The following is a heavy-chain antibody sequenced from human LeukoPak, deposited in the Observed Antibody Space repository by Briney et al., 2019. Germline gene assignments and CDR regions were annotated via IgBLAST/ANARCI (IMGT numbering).Heavy chain of an antibody. CDR3: ARIGIDTAMATDAFDI. CDR2: IIPIFGTA. D-gene: IGHD5-18*01. CDR1: GGTFSSYA. J-gene: IGHJ3*02. V-gene: IGHV1-69*13. Sequence: SVKVSCKASGGTFSSYAINWVRQAPGQGLEWMGGIIPIFGTANYAQKFQGRVTITADESTSTAYMELSSLRSEDTAVYYCARIGIDTAMATDAFDIWGQGTMVTVSS.